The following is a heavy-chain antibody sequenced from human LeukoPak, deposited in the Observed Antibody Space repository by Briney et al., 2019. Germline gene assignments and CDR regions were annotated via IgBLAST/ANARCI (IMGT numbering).Heavy chain of an antibody. CDR1: GFAFPTYA. D-gene: IGHD5-12*01. CDR2: IRASDGAR. Sequence: GGSLRLSCVASGFAFPTYAMMWVRQVPGKGLEWVSSIRASDGARFYADSVKGRITMSRDNPKNTLFLQMNSLRAEDTAVYYCAKYDRSGYDGFDYWGQGTLVTVSS. J-gene: IGHJ4*02. V-gene: IGHV3-23*01. CDR3: AKYDRSGYDGFDY.